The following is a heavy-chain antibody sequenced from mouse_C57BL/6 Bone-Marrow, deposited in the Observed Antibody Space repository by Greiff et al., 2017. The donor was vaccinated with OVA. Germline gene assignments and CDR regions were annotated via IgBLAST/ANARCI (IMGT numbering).Heavy chain of an antibody. Sequence: QVQLQQSGAELVRPGTSVKVSCKASGYAFTNYLIEWVKQRPGQGLEWIGVINPGSGGNNYTEKFKGKATMTADKSSITAFLQLSILTSEDSAFYFFARGVASVFFDYWGPGTTLTVSS. V-gene: IGHV1-54*01. CDR2: INPGSGGN. CDR3: ARGVASVFFDY. CDR1: GYAFTNYL. J-gene: IGHJ2*01.